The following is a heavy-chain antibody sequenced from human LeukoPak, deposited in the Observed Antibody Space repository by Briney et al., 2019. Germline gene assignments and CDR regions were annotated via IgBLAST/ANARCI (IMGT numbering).Heavy chain of an antibody. CDR1: GYSISSGYY. V-gene: IGHV4-38-2*02. CDR2: IYYSGST. CDR3: ARHGGLRPSSTSSWYAYYYYYYMDV. D-gene: IGHD6-13*01. Sequence: PSETLSLTCTVSGYSISSGYYWGWIRQPPGKGLEWIGSIYYSGSTYYNPSLKSRVTISVDTSKNQFSLKLSSVTAADTAVYYCARHGGLRPSSTSSWYAYYYYYYMDVWGKGTTVTISS. J-gene: IGHJ6*03.